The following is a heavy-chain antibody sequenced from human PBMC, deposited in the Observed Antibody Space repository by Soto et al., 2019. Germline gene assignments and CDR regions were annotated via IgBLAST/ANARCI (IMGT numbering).Heavy chain of an antibody. V-gene: IGHV4-34*01. CDR3: ARGRGYCSSTSCFYYFDY. J-gene: IGHJ4*02. CDR1: GGSFSGYY. Sequence: SETLSLTCAVYGGSFSGYYWSWIRQPPGKGLEWIGEINHSGSTNYNPSLKSRVTISVDTSKDQFSLKLSSVTAADTAVYYCARGRGYCSSTSCFYYFDYWGQGTLVTVSS. D-gene: IGHD2-2*01. CDR2: INHSGST.